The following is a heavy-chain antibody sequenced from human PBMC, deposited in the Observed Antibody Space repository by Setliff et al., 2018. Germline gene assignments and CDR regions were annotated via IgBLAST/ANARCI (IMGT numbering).Heavy chain of an antibody. CDR3: ARPPNPDYDSSGYYYVDYYYYMDV. CDR1: GYTFTRYG. J-gene: IGHJ6*03. V-gene: IGHV1-18*01. D-gene: IGHD3-22*01. Sequence: ASVKVSCKASGYTFTRYGISWVRQAPGQGLEWMGWISVYNSNTNYAEKLRGRVTMTTDTSTSTAYVELRSLRSDDTAVYFCARPPNPDYDSSGYYYVDYYYYMDVWGKGTTVTVSS. CDR2: ISVYNSNT.